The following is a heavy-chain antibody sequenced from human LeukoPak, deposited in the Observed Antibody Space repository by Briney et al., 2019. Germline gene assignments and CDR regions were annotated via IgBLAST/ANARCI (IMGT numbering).Heavy chain of an antibody. Sequence: GGSLRLSCAVSGFTFSSHGMHWVRQAPGEGLEWVAVIWYDGSNKYYADSVKGRFTISRDNSKNTLYLQMNSLRAEDTAVYYCARDGRGFLDYWGQGTLVTVSS. CDR3: ARDGRGFLDY. V-gene: IGHV3-33*01. D-gene: IGHD5-12*01. CDR2: IWYDGSNK. CDR1: GFTFSSHG. J-gene: IGHJ4*02.